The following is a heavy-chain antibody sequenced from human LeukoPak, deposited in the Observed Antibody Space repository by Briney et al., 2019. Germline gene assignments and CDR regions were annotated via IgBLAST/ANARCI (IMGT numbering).Heavy chain of an antibody. D-gene: IGHD6-6*01. J-gene: IGHJ4*02. V-gene: IGHV3-74*01. CDR2: LPPDELGI. CDR3: VGTIASRGSEY. CDR1: GFTFRNYV. Sequence: PGGSLRLSCAASGFTFRNYVIHWVRQAPGMGLVWVSRLPPDELGIIYADSVKGRFTVSRDNAKNTVYLQMNNLRVDDTAMYYCVGTIASRGSEYWGQGALVTVSS.